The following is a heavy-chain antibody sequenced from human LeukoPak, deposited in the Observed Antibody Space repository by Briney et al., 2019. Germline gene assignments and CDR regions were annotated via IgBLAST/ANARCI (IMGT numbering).Heavy chain of an antibody. CDR3: ARVVTAGSYYFDY. V-gene: IGHV3-30*14. Sequence: PGGSLRLSCAASGFTFSSYAMHWVRQAPGKGLEWVAVISYDGSNKYYADSVKGRFTISRDNSKNTLSLQMNSLRAEDTAVYYCARVVTAGSYYFDYWGQGTLVTVSS. CDR2: ISYDGSNK. J-gene: IGHJ4*02. D-gene: IGHD2-21*02. CDR1: GFTFSSYA.